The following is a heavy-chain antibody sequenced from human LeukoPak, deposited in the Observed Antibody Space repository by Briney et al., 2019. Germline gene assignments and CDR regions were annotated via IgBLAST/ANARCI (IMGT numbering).Heavy chain of an antibody. D-gene: IGHD3-3*01. V-gene: IGHV3-23*01. Sequence: GGSLRLSCAASGFTFSSYAMSWVRQAPGKGLEWVSAISGSGGSTYYADSVKGRFTISRDNSKNTLYLQMNSLRAEDTAVYYCARLQVVDVLRFLEWFNYYYYGMDVWGQGTTVTVSS. CDR1: GFTFSSYA. CDR2: ISGSGGST. J-gene: IGHJ6*02. CDR3: ARLQVVDVLRFLEWFNYYYYGMDV.